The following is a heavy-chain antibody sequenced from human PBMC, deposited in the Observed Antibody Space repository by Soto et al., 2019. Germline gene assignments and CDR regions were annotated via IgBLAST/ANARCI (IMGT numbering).Heavy chain of an antibody. Sequence: SETLSLTCTVSGGSISSSSYYWGWIRQPPGKGLKWIGSIYYSGSTYYNPSLKSRVTISVDTSKNQFSLKLSSVTAADTAVYYCAKASTYYDFWSGYHKNYYFDYWGQGTLVTVSS. CDR1: GGSISSSSYY. CDR3: AKASTYYDFWSGYHKNYYFDY. J-gene: IGHJ4*02. V-gene: IGHV4-39*01. D-gene: IGHD3-3*01. CDR2: IYYSGST.